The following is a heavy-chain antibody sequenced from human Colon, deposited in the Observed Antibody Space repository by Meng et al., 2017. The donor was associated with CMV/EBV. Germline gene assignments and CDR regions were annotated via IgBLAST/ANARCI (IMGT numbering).Heavy chain of an antibody. Sequence: SETLSLTCAVYGGSFSGYYWSWIRQPPGKGLEWIGEINHSGSTNYNPSLKSRVTISVDTSKNQFSLKVTSVTAADTAVYYCARGSLNDYVFYPYWGQGTLVTVSS. V-gene: IGHV4-34*01. CDR2: INHSGST. D-gene: IGHD4-17*01. J-gene: IGHJ4*02. CDR3: ARGSLNDYVFYPY. CDR1: GGSFSGYY.